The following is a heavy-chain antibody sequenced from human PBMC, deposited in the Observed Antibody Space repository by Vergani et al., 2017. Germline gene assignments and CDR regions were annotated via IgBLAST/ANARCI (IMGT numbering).Heavy chain of an antibody. Sequence: QVQLVQSGAEVKKPGSSVKVSCKASVGTFSSYTINWVRQAPGQGLVWMGRIIPILGIANYAQKFQGRVTITADKSTSTAYMELNSLRSEDTAVYYCATRWDRVSGVDPWGQGTLVTVSS. CDR1: VGTFSSYT. CDR2: IIPILGIA. J-gene: IGHJ5*02. V-gene: IGHV1-69*02. D-gene: IGHD3-10*01. CDR3: ATRWDRVSGVDP.